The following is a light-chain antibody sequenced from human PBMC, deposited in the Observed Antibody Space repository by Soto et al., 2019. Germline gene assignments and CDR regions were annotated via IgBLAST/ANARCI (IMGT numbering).Light chain of an antibody. J-gene: IGKJ1*01. CDR3: QKYNSAPWT. CDR2: AAS. V-gene: IGKV1-27*01. CDR1: QGMSSY. Sequence: IQLTQSPSSPSASVGDRVTITCRASQGMSSYLAWYQHQPGRAPKLLIYAASTLQSGVPSRFSGSGSGTDFTLTISSLQPEDVATYYCQKYNSAPWTFGQGTKVDIK.